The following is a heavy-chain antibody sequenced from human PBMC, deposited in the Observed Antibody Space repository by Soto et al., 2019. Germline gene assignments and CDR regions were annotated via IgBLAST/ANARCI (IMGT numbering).Heavy chain of an antibody. CDR2: ISYDGSNK. V-gene: IGHV3-30*03. CDR1: GFTFSSYG. CDR3: AGGGRRYYYYGMDV. J-gene: IGHJ6*02. D-gene: IGHD3-16*01. Sequence: QVQLVESGGGVVQPGRSLRLSCAASGFTFSSYGMHWVRQAPGEGLEWVAVISYDGSNKYYADSVKGRFTISRDNSKNTLYLQMNSLRAEDTAVYYCAGGGRRYYYYGMDVWGQGTTVTVSS.